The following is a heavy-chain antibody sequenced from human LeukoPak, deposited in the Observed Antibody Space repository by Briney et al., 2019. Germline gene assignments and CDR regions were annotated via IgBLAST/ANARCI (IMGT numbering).Heavy chain of an antibody. CDR2: ISSSSSFR. J-gene: IGHJ6*02. CDR3: ARNVPHYGDYSAANYYYYGMDV. Sequence: GGSLRLSCAGSGFTFSSHSINWVRQAPGKGLEWVSSISSSSSFRYYADSVRGRFTISRENAKNSVYLQMNSLRAEDTAVYYCARNVPHYGDYSAANYYYYGMDVWGQGTTVTVSS. D-gene: IGHD4-17*01. CDR1: GFTFSSHS. V-gene: IGHV3-21*01.